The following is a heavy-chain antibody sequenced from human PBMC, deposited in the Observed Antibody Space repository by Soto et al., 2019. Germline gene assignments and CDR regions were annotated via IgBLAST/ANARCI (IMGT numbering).Heavy chain of an antibody. CDR1: GYTFTSYD. CDR2: MNPNSGNT. V-gene: IGHV1-8*01. J-gene: IGHJ6*02. D-gene: IGHD3-9*01. CDR3: ASERTTISMDV. Sequence: QVQLVQSGAEVKKPGASVKVSCKASGYTFTSYDINWVRQATGQGLEWMGWMNPNSGNTGYAQKFQASVTLTRNTSISTAYMELSSLRSDDTAVYYCASERTTISMDVWGQGTTVTVSS.